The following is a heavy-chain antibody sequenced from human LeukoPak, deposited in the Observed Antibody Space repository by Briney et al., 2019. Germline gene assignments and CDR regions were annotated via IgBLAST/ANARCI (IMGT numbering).Heavy chain of an antibody. J-gene: IGHJ5*02. V-gene: IGHV4-39*01. CDR1: GGSISSSSYY. CDR3: ATGTPLFDP. CDR2: IYYSGTT. Sequence: SETLSLTCTVSGGSISSSSYYWGWIRQPPGKGLEWIGSIYYSGTTYYNPSLKSRVTISVDTSKNQFSLKLSSVTAADTAVYYCATGTPLFDPWGQGTLVTVSS.